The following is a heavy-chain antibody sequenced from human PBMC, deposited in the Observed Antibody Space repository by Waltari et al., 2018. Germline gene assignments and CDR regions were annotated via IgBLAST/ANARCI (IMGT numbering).Heavy chain of an antibody. J-gene: IGHJ4*02. D-gene: IGHD2-15*01. CDR3: AKEGSIDIVVVVAPTDY. V-gene: IGHV3-23*01. CDR1: GFTFSSYA. Sequence: EVQLLESGGGLVQPGGSLRLSCAASGFTFSSYAMSWVRPAPGKGLEWVSAISGSGGSTYYADSVKGRFTISRDNSKNTLYLQMNSLRAEDTAVYYCAKEGSIDIVVVVAPTDYWGQGTLVTVSS. CDR2: ISGSGGST.